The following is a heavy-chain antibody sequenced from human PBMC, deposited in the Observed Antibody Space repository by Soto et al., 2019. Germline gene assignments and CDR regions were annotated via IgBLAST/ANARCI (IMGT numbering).Heavy chain of an antibody. V-gene: IGHV3-48*02. CDR2: ISSSSSTI. CDR1: GFTFSSYS. CDR3: ARDYGARGYSYGYYGMDV. D-gene: IGHD5-18*01. Sequence: GSLRLACAASGFTFSSYSMNWVRQAPGKGLEWVSYISSSSSTIYYADSVKGRFTISRDNAKNSLYLQMNSLRDEDTAVYYCARDYGARGYSYGYYGMDVWGQGTTVTVSS. J-gene: IGHJ6*02.